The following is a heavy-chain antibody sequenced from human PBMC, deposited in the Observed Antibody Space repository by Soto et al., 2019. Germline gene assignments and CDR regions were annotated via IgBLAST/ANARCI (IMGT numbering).Heavy chain of an antibody. D-gene: IGHD2-21*01. V-gene: IGHV4-31*03. Sequence: VQVVESGPGLVKPSQTLSLTCTVSGGSISSGGYYWYWIRQHPGKGLEWIGYIYYSGTTYYNPSLKSRVTISVDTSKNQFSLKLSSVTAADTAVYYCAASCVACGGFNYYGMDVWGQGTTVTVSS. J-gene: IGHJ6*02. CDR3: AASCVACGGFNYYGMDV. CDR2: IYYSGTT. CDR1: GGSISSGGYY.